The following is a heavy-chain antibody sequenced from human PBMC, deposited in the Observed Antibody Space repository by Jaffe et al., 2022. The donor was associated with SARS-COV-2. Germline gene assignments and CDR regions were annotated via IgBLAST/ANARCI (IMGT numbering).Heavy chain of an antibody. CDR1: GFTFNSHA. Sequence: EVQLLESGGGLVQPGGSLRLSCAASGFTFNSHAMSWVRQAPGKGLEWVSSIGSSGDNTYYADSVKGRFTISRDNSKNTLYLQMNSLIAEDTAVYHCANVFNRYDSSRVWGQGTLVTVSS. CDR3: ANVFNRYDSSRV. CDR2: IGSSGDNT. V-gene: IGHV3-23*01. D-gene: IGHD3-22*01. J-gene: IGHJ4*02.